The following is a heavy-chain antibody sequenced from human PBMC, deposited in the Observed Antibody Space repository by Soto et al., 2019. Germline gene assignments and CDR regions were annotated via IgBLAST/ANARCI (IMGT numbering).Heavy chain of an antibody. D-gene: IGHD3-3*01. CDR3: TTGAHYDFWSGPNYYGMDV. J-gene: IGHJ6*02. Sequence: LSCAASGFTFSNAWMSWVRQAPGKGLEWVGRIKSKTDGRTTDYAAPVKGRFTISRDDSKNTLYLQMNSLKTEDTAVYYCTTGAHYDFWSGPNYYGMDVWGQGTTVTVSS. CDR1: GFTFSNAW. V-gene: IGHV3-15*01. CDR2: IKSKTDGRTT.